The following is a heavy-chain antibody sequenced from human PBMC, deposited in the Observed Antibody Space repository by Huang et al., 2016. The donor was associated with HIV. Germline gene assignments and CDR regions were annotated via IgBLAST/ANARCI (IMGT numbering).Heavy chain of an antibody. D-gene: IGHD3-22*01. CDR2: IKTNTGSP. J-gene: IGHJ4*02. V-gene: IGHV7-4-1*02. Sequence: QVQLVQSGSELRKPGASVKVSCQASGYTFTRYAMNWVRQAPGQGLEWMGWIKTNTGSPTYAQACAGRFVLSLDTAVSTAYRQISSLEAEDTAVYYCARDYYDSRGYDIHAVVDYWGQGTLVTVSS. CDR3: ARDYYDSRGYDIHAVVDY. CDR1: GYTFTRYA.